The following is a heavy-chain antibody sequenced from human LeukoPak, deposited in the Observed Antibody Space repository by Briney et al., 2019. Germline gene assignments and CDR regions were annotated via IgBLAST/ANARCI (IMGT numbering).Heavy chain of an antibody. Sequence: PGGSLRLSCAASGFTFSSYAMTWVRQAPGKGLEWVSGISGSGGSTFYADSVEGRFTIYRENSKNTLYLQMNSLRAEDTAVYYCAKDRQAAGYFDYWGQGTLVTVSS. CDR3: AKDRQAAGYFDY. CDR2: ISGSGGST. CDR1: GFTFSSYA. D-gene: IGHD6-19*01. J-gene: IGHJ4*02. V-gene: IGHV3-23*01.